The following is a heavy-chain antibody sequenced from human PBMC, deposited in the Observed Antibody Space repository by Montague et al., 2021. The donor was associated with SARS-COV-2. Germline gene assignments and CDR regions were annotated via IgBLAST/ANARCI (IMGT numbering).Heavy chain of an antibody. D-gene: IGHD3-9*01. V-gene: IGHV3-30-3*01. CDR3: ARDHQFYDVLTAYFPSNYYHNYYGMDV. J-gene: IGHJ6*02. CDR2: ISYDGTYK. Sequence: SLSISFDASGFTFSSYPMHWVRQAPGKGLEWVAVISYDGTYKYYADSVKGRFTISRDNSKNTLYLQLNSLRAEDTAVYFCARDHQFYDVLTAYFPSNYYHNYYGMDVWGQGTTVTVSS. CDR1: GFTFSSYP.